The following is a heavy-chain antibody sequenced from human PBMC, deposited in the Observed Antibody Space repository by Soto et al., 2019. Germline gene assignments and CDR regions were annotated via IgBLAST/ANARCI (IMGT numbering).Heavy chain of an antibody. CDR1: GCSISISNW. CDR3: ARAAMGGSSWPFDY. CDR2: IYHSGST. D-gene: IGHD6-13*01. J-gene: IGHJ4*02. Sequence: SETLSRTYSDSGCSISISNWWRWFRQPPGKGLEWIGEIYHSGSTNYNPSLKSRVTISVDKSKNQFSLKLSSVTAADTAVYYCARAAMGGSSWPFDYWGQGTLVTVS. V-gene: IGHV4-4*02.